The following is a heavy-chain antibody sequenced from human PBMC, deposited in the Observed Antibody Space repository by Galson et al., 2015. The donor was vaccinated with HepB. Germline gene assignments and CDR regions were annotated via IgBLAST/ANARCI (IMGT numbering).Heavy chain of an antibody. J-gene: IGHJ3*02. CDR1: GFTFSSYA. CDR2: ISGSGGST. D-gene: IGHD3-10*01. Sequence: SLRLSCAASGFTFSSYAMSWVRQAPGKGLEWVSAISGSGGSTYYADSVKGRFTISRDDSKNTLYLQMNSLRAEGTAVYYCAKVRVGGGQFGELPYDAFDIWGQGTLVTVSS. V-gene: IGHV3-23*01. CDR3: AKVRVGGGQFGELPYDAFDI.